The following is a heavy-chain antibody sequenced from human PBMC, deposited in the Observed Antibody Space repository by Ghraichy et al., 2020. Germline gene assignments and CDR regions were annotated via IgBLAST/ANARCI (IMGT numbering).Heavy chain of an antibody. CDR1: GGSISSYY. J-gene: IGHJ4*02. CDR2: IYTSGST. CDR3: AREEDDFWSGKADY. V-gene: IGHV4-4*07. D-gene: IGHD3-3*01. Sequence: SETLSLTCTVSGGSISSYYWSWIRQPAGKGLEWIGRIYTSGSTNYNPSLKSRVTMSVDTSKNQFSLKLSSVTAADTAVYYCAREEDDFWSGKADYWGQGTLVTVSS.